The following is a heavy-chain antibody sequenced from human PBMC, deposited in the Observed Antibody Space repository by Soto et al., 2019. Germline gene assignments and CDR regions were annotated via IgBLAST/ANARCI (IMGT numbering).Heavy chain of an antibody. J-gene: IGHJ4*02. Sequence: PGGSLRLSCAASGLIFSDGWMTWVRQAPGKGLEWVGRIKTKPDDGTIDYAAPVRGRFTISRDDSKNTLYLQMKSLTPDDTGVYYCTTSNLGVDFWGPGTLVTVSS. D-gene: IGHD1-1*01. CDR2: IKTKPDDGTI. CDR1: GLIFSDGW. V-gene: IGHV3-15*01. CDR3: TTSNLGVDF.